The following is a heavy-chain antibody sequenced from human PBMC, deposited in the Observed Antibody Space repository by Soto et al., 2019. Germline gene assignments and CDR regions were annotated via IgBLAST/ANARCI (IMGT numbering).Heavy chain of an antibody. CDR2: VHTFNGHT. CDR3: ARAGQYCTSGYSLNTFDY. V-gene: IGHV1-18*01. Sequence: QVQLVQSGAEVRKPGASVTVSCKASGYTFTNYGFIWVRQAPGQGLEWVGWVHTFNGHTNYAQKFQGRVTMTTDTSTGTAYMELRSLRSDDTAVYYCARAGQYCTSGYSLNTFDYWGQGTLVTVSS. J-gene: IGHJ4*02. CDR1: GYTFTNYG. D-gene: IGHD2-2*01.